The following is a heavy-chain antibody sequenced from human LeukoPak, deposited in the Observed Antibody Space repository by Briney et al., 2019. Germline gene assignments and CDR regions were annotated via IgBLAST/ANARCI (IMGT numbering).Heavy chain of an antibody. Sequence: KTGGSLRLPCAASGFTVSSNYMSWVRQAPGKGLEWVSVIYSGGTTYYADSVKGRFTISRDNSKNTLYLQMNSLRAEDTAVYYCARGYCSGGTCDHLDYWGQGTLVTVSS. CDR2: IYSGGTT. J-gene: IGHJ4*02. V-gene: IGHV3-53*01. CDR3: ARGYCSGGTCDHLDY. D-gene: IGHD2-15*01. CDR1: GFTVSSNY.